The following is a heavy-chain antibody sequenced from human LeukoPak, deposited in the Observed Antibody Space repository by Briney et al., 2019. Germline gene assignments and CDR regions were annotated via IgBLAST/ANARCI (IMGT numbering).Heavy chain of an antibody. CDR2: IYSGGST. CDR3: ARDRYDILTGYIDY. CDR1: GFTFSNAW. J-gene: IGHJ4*02. Sequence: GGSLRLSCAASGFTFSNAWMSWVRQAPGKGLEWVSVIYSGGSTYYADSVKGRFTISRDNSKNTLYLQMNSLRAEDTAVYYCARDRYDILTGYIDYWGQGTLVTVSS. V-gene: IGHV3-66*01. D-gene: IGHD3-9*01.